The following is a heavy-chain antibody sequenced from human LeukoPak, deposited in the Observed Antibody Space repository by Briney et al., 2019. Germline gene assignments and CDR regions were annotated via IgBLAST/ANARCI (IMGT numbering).Heavy chain of an antibody. J-gene: IGHJ4*02. Sequence: GGSLRLSCAASGFTFSNAWMNWVRQAPGKGLEWVGRIKSKTDGGTTDYAAPVKGRFTISRDDSKNTLYLQMNSLKTEDTAVYYCTTRVYYYDSSGYSHLFDYWGQGTLVTVSS. V-gene: IGHV3-15*07. CDR2: IKSKTDGGTT. CDR1: GFTFSNAW. D-gene: IGHD3-22*01. CDR3: TTRVYYYDSSGYSHLFDY.